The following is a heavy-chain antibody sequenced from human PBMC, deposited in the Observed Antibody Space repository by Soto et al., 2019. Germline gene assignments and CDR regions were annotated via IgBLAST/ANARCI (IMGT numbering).Heavy chain of an antibody. J-gene: IGHJ4*02. CDR2: IYYSGST. D-gene: IGHD2-21*02. Sequence: SETRSLTCTVSCDSTRRRSCDCGCSRQPPGKGLEWIGSIYYSGSTYNNPSLRSLVSMSIDTSKDQFSLKLKSVTAADTALYFCARQRTSVVTQAYFDVWGPGSLVTVSS. CDR3: ARQRTSVVTQAYFDV. V-gene: IGHV4-39*01. CDR1: CDSTRRRSCD.